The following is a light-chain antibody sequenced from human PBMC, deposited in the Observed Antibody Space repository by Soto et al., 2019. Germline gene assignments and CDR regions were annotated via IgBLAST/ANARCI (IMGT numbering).Light chain of an antibody. J-gene: IGLJ1*01. CDR1: GNDVGGYTF. V-gene: IGLV2-14*03. Sequence: QSALTQPASVSGSPGQSISISCTGTGNDVGGYTFVSWYQQHPDKVPKLVIFDVNRRPSGVSDRFSGSKSVNAASLTISGLQAEDEADYYCCSYTATTTYVSGTGTKVTV. CDR2: DVN. CDR3: CSYTATTTYV.